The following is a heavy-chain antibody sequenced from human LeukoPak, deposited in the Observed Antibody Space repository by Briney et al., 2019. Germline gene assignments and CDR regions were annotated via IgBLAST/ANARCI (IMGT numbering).Heavy chain of an antibody. D-gene: IGHD3-22*01. CDR3: ARRVRYYNESRNAFDI. CDR2: ISYDGSNK. Sequence: GGSLRLSCAASGFIFSSYAVLWVRQAPGKGLEWVAVISYDGSNKYYADSVKGRFTISRDNSKNTLYLQMKSLRAEDTAVYYCARRVRYYNESRNAFDIWGQGTMVTVSS. J-gene: IGHJ3*02. CDR1: GFIFSSYA. V-gene: IGHV3-30*04.